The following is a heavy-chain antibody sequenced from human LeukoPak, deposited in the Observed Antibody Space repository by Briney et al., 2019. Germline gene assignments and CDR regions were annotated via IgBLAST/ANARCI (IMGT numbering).Heavy chain of an antibody. D-gene: IGHD3-10*01. J-gene: IGHJ4*02. CDR2: INHSGST. CDR3: ARGRPNYYGSGSYYKSGTSNFDY. Sequence: SETLSLTCAVYGGSFSGYYWSWIRQPPGKGLEWIGEINHSGSTNYNPSLKSRVTISVDTCKNQFSLKLSSVTAADTAVYYCARGRPNYYGSGSYYKSGTSNFDYWGQGTLVTVSS. V-gene: IGHV4-34*01. CDR1: GGSFSGYY.